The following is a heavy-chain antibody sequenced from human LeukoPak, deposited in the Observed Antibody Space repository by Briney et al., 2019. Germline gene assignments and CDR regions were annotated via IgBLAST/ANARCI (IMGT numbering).Heavy chain of an antibody. Sequence: PSETLSLTCTVSGGSISSYYWSWIRQPPGKGLEWIGYIYYSGSTNYNPSLKSRVTISVDTSKNQFSLKLSSVTAADTAVYYCARGVTIFGVAQYYFDYWGQGTLVTVSS. CDR2: IYYSGST. CDR1: GGSISSYY. CDR3: ARGVTIFGVAQYYFDY. J-gene: IGHJ4*02. D-gene: IGHD3-3*01. V-gene: IGHV4-59*01.